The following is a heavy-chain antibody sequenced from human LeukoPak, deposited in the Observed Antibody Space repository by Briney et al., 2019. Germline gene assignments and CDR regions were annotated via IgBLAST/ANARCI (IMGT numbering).Heavy chain of an antibody. J-gene: IGHJ6*03. CDR2: INTNTGNP. CDR1: GYTFTSYA. D-gene: IGHD3-3*01. Sequence: ASVKVSCKASGYTFTSYAMNWVRQAPGQGLEWMGWINTNTGNPTYAQGFTGRFVFSLDTSVSTAYLQISSLKAEDTAVYYCARVENGGDFWSGYYLIYYYMDVWGKGTTATVSS. CDR3: ARVENGGDFWSGYYLIYYYMDV. V-gene: IGHV7-4-1*02.